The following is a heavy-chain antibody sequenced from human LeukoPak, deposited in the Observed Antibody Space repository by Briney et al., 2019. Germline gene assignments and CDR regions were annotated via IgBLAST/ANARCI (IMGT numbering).Heavy chain of an antibody. CDR2: ISSSGSTI. D-gene: IGHD3-10*02. V-gene: IGHV3-48*03. J-gene: IGHJ6*04. CDR3: AELGITMIGGV. CDR1: GFTFSSYE. Sequence: GGSLRLSCAASGFTFSSYEMNWVRQAPGKGLEGVSYISSSGSTIYYADSVKGRFTISRDNAKDSLYLQMNSLRAEDTAVYYCAELGITMIGGVWGKGTTVTISS.